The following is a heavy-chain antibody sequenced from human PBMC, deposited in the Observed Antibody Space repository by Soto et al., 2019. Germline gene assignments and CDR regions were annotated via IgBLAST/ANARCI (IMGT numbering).Heavy chain of an antibody. D-gene: IGHD3-16*01. CDR1: GFTFSDSW. J-gene: IGHJ4*02. CDR2: LNQDGSVR. CDR3: ASWVSSFNY. Sequence: PGGSLRLSCVTSGFTFSDSWMNWVRQAPGKGLEWLANLNQDGSVRKHVASLKGRFTISRDNARNSVYLEINNLTTEDTAVYYCASWVSSFNYWGQGALVTVSS. V-gene: IGHV3-7*01.